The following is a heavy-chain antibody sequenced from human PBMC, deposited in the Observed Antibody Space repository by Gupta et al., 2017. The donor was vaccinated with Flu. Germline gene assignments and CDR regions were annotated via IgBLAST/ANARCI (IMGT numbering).Heavy chain of an antibody. Sequence: EVQLLESGGGLVQPGGSLRLSCAASGFTFSSYAMSWVRQAPGKGLEWVSAISGSGGSTYYADSVKGRFTISRDNSKNTLYLQMNSLRAEDTAVYYCAKFLIGGDTIFGVVIPYYYYGMDVWGQGTTVTVSS. CDR2: ISGSGGST. D-gene: IGHD3-3*01. CDR1: GFTFSSYA. V-gene: IGHV3-23*01. J-gene: IGHJ6*02. CDR3: AKFLIGGDTIFGVVIPYYYYGMDV.